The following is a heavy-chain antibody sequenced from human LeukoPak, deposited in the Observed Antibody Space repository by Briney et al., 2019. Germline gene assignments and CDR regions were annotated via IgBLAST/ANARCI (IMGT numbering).Heavy chain of an antibody. CDR3: ARDRLSLGAFDI. Sequence: PSETLSLTCTVSGGSISSYYWSWIRQPPGKGLEWIGYIYYSGSTNYNPSLKSRVTISVDTSKNQFSLNLSSVTAADTAFYYCARDRLSLGAFDIWGQGTMVTVSS. D-gene: IGHD7-27*01. CDR2: IYYSGST. V-gene: IGHV4-59*12. CDR1: GGSISSYY. J-gene: IGHJ3*02.